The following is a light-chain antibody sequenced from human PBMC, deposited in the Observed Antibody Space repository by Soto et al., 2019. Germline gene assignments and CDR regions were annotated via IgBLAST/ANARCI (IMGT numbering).Light chain of an antibody. J-gene: IGKJ1*01. CDR1: QSVSSSY. CDR3: QQYNNWPQKT. Sequence: IVLTQSPGTLSLSPGERATLSCRASQSVSSSYLAWYQQKPGQAPRLLIYGASTRATGIPARFSGSGSGTEFTLTISSLQSEDFAVYYCQQYNNWPQKTFGQGTKV. CDR2: GAS. V-gene: IGKV3-15*01.